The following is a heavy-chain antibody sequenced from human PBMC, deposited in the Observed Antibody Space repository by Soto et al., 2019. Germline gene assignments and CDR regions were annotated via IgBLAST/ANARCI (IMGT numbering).Heavy chain of an antibody. J-gene: IGHJ5*02. Sequence: GGSLRLSCAASGFTFSNYAMTWVRQAPGKGLEWVSAISGSGSTNYADSVKGRFTISRDNSKNTLFLQMNSLRAEDTAIYYCAKAVYSGSFQTFDPWGQGTLVTVSS. V-gene: IGHV3-23*01. CDR1: GFTFSNYA. D-gene: IGHD1-26*01. CDR2: ISGSGST. CDR3: AKAVYSGSFQTFDP.